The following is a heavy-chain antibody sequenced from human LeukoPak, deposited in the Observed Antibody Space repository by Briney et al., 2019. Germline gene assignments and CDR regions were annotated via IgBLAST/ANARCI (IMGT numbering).Heavy chain of an antibody. CDR3: ARETWELLRSYYMDV. J-gene: IGHJ6*03. D-gene: IGHD1-26*01. Sequence: ASVKVSCKASGYTFTGYYMHWVRQAPGQGLEWMGWINPNSGGTNYAQKFQGRVTMTRDTSISTAYMELSRLRSDDTAVYYCARETWELLRSYYMDVWGKGTTVTISS. CDR2: INPNSGGT. CDR1: GYTFTGYY. V-gene: IGHV1-2*02.